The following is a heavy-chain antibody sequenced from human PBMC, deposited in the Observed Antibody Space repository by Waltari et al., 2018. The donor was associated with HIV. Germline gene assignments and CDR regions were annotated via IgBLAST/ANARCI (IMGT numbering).Heavy chain of an antibody. CDR2: IKQDVSEK. Sequence: EVQLVESGGGLVQPGGSLGLSCAASGFTFSGYRLSWGRQAPGKGLEWVANIKQDVSEKYYVDSVKGRFTISRDNAKNSLYLQMNSLRAEDTAVYYCARVGVDYYYYGMDVWGQGTTVTVSS. CDR1: GFTFSGYR. CDR3: ARVGVDYYYYGMDV. J-gene: IGHJ6*02. V-gene: IGHV3-7*01.